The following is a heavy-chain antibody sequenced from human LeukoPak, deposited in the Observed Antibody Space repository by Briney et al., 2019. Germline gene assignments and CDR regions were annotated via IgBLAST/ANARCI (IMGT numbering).Heavy chain of an antibody. CDR2: ISGGSTNI. CDR1: GFTVSSNE. V-gene: IGHV3-21*01. J-gene: IGHJ4*02. D-gene: IGHD1-26*01. CDR3: ARDTPDSLIVGAWYYFDY. Sequence: GGSLRLSCAASGFTVSSNEMSWVRQAPGKGLEWVSSISGGSTNIFHADSVKGRFTVSRDNAKNSLYLQMNSLRAEDTAVYYCARDTPDSLIVGAWYYFDYWGRGTLVTVSS.